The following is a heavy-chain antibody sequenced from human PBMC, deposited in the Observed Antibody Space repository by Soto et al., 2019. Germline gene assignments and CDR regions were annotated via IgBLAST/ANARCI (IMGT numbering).Heavy chain of an antibody. CDR1: GFTFSGYW. J-gene: IGHJ4*02. V-gene: IGHV3-9*01. CDR2: LSWDRSTV. CDR3: AVSSPDIVVLPSSIYFTS. D-gene: IGHD2-15*01. Sequence: GGSLRLSCAASGFTFSGYWMSWVRRAPGKGLEWVAGLSWDRSTVAYADSVQGRFTISRDHAKNSVDLLMDSLRPDDTALYFCAVSSPDIVVLPSSIYFTSWGPGTQVTVSS.